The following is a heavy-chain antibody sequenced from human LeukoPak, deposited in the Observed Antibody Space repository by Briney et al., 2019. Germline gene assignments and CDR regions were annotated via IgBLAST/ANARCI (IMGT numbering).Heavy chain of an antibody. V-gene: IGHV1-69*13. D-gene: IGHD3-16*02. CDR1: GGTFISYA. J-gene: IGHJ6*04. CDR2: IIPIFGTA. Sequence: ASVKVSCKASGGTFISYAISWVRQAPGQGLEGMGGIIPIFGTANYAQKFQGRVTITADESTSTAYMELSSLRSEDTAVYYCARGDGGYGYPYYYYYYGMDVWGKGTTVTVSS. CDR3: ARGDGGYGYPYYYYYYGMDV.